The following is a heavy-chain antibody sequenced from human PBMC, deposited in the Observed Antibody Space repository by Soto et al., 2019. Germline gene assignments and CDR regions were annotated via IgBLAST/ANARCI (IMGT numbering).Heavy chain of an antibody. J-gene: IGHJ4*02. CDR2: IIPMVGRT. CDR3: ARDQGSGWYYFDS. V-gene: IGHV1-69*13. D-gene: IGHD6-19*01. CDR1: GGTFSTYP. Sequence: SVKVSCKASGGTFSTYPISWVRQAPGQGLEWMGGIIPMVGRTNYAQKFQGRVTITADESTNTAYMELSSLRSEDTATYYCARDQGSGWYYFDSWGQGTLVTVSS.